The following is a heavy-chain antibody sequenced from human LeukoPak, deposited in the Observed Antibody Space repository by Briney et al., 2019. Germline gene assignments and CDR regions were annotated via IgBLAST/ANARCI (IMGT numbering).Heavy chain of an antibody. CDR3: ARVGTYTSSWYRFKYFDY. J-gene: IGHJ4*02. CDR2: INHSGST. CDR1: GGSFSDYY. V-gene: IGHV4-34*01. D-gene: IGHD6-13*01. Sequence: PSETLSLTCGVRGGSFSDYYWSWIRQSPGVGLEGIGEINHSGSTNYNPSLKSRVTISVDTPKNQFSLKLSSLTAADTAVYYCARVGTYTSSWYRFKYFDYGGQGTLVTVSS.